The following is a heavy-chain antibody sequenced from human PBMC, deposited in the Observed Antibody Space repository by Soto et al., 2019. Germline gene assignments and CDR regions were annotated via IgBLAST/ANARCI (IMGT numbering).Heavy chain of an antibody. V-gene: IGHV4-34*01. Sequence: SETLSLTCAVYGGSFSCYYWIWIRQPPGKGLEWIGEINHSGSTNYNPSLKSRVTISVDTSKNQFSLKLSSVTAADTAVYYCARGLVGRYYDSSGYYYPYYYGMDVWGQGTTVTVSS. CDR3: ARGLVGRYYDSSGYYYPYYYGMDV. CDR2: INHSGST. J-gene: IGHJ6*02. D-gene: IGHD3-22*01. CDR1: GGSFSCYY.